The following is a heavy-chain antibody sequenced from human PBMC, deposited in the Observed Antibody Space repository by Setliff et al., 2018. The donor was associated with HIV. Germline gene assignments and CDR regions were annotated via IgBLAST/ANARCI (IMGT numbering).Heavy chain of an antibody. CDR1: GFTFSSYD. CDR3: ARDPPLLTTQTLYY. V-gene: IGHV3-66*01. J-gene: IGHJ4*02. CDR2: IYSGGST. D-gene: IGHD3-9*01. Sequence: GSLRLSCAACGFTFSSYDMHWVRQATGKGLEWVSVIYSGGSTSYADSVKGRFTISSDNSKNTLCLQMNSLRAEDTAVYYCARDPPLLTTQTLYYWGQGTLVTVSS.